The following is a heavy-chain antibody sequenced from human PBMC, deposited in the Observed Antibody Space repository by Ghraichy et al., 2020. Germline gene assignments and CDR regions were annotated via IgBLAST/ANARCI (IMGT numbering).Heavy chain of an antibody. D-gene: IGHD3-10*01. CDR1: GFTFSSFW. CDR3: VRVTFASPYGSQPLSH. CDR2: IKQDESEK. Sequence: GGALRLSCAVSGFTFSSFWMNWVRQAPGKGLEWVANIKQDESEKYYVDSVKGRFTISRDNARDSLYLQMNSLRAEDSGVYYCVRVTFASPYGSQPLSHWGHGTLVTVSS. V-gene: IGHV3-7*01. J-gene: IGHJ4*01.